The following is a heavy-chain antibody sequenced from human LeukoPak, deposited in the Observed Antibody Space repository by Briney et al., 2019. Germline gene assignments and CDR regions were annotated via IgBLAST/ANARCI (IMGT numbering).Heavy chain of an antibody. CDR2: VIASGGRT. D-gene: IGHD3-16*01. Sequence: GGSLRLPCEASGFTFSSYAMNWVRQAPGKGLEWVSVVIASGGRTYYADSVKGRFTISRDNSKNTLYQQMNSLRVDDTAVYFCAKDPLSDYLWGTYHDYWGQGTLVTVSS. J-gene: IGHJ4*02. V-gene: IGHV3-23*01. CDR3: AKDPLSDYLWGTYHDY. CDR1: GFTFSSYA.